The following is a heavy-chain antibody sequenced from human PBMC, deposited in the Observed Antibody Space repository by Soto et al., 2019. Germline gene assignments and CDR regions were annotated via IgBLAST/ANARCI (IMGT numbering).Heavy chain of an antibody. Sequence: ASVKVSCKASGYTFTSYGISWVRQAPGQGLEWMGWISAYNGNTNYAQKLQGRVTMTTDTSTSKAYMELRSLRSDDTAVYYCARAAPQYYGSVKEDYWGQGTLVTVSS. V-gene: IGHV1-18*01. D-gene: IGHD3-10*01. CDR3: ARAAPQYYGSVKEDY. CDR1: GYTFTSYG. CDR2: ISAYNGNT. J-gene: IGHJ4*02.